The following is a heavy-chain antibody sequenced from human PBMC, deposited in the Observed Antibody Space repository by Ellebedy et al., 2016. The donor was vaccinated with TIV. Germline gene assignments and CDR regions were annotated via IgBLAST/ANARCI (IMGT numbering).Heavy chain of an antibody. Sequence: ASVKVSXXASGYSFISYYIHWVRQAPGQGLEWMGIINPSGGSTSYAQKFQGRVTMTRDTSTSTVYMELSSLRSEDTAVYYCARGHSSSSDYYYYGMDVWGQGTTVTVSS. CDR2: INPSGGST. CDR3: ARGHSSSSDYYYYGMDV. D-gene: IGHD6-6*01. J-gene: IGHJ6*02. CDR1: GYSFISYY. V-gene: IGHV1-46*01.